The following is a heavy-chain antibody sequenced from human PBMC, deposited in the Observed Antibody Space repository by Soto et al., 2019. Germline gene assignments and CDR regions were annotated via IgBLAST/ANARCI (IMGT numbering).Heavy chain of an antibody. V-gene: IGHV3-23*01. CDR3: TKEPKKSISHDY. CDR2: ISSSGGTT. J-gene: IGHJ4*02. D-gene: IGHD2-21*01. CDR1: GFTSSEYA. Sequence: GGSLRLSCAASGFTSSEYAMSWVRQAPGKGLEWVSSISSSGGTTSYTDSVKGRFTISRDNSKNTLFLQMNGLRAEDTAIYYCTKEPKKSISHDYWGLGTLVTVSS.